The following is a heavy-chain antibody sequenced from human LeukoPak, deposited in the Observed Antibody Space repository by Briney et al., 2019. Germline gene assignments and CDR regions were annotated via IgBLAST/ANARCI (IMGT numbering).Heavy chain of an antibody. CDR2: IYYSGST. V-gene: IGHV4-59*01. Sequence: SQTLSLTCTVSGGSISSYYWSWIRQPPGKGLEWSGYIYYSGSTNYNPSLKSRVTISVDTSKTQFSLKLSSVTAADTAVYYCASLGGDYYDRGYYFDYWGQGTLVTVSS. CDR1: GGSISSYY. CDR3: ASLGGDYYDRGYYFDY. J-gene: IGHJ4*02. D-gene: IGHD3-22*01.